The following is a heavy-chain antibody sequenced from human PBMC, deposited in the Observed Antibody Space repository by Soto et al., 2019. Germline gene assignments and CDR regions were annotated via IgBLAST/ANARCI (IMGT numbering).Heavy chain of an antibody. CDR2: ISAYNGNT. V-gene: IGHV1-18*01. Sequence: ASVKVSCKASGYTFTGYGISWVRQAPGQGLEWMGWISAYNGNTNYAQKLQGRVTMTTDTSTSTAYMELRSLRSDDTAVYYCARDLADCTNGVCYRFFDYWGQGTLATVSS. CDR1: GYTFTGYG. D-gene: IGHD2-8*01. CDR3: ARDLADCTNGVCYRFFDY. J-gene: IGHJ4*02.